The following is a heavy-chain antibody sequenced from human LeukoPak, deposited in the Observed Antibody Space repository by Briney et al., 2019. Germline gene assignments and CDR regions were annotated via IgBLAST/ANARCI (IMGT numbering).Heavy chain of an antibody. J-gene: IGHJ4*02. D-gene: IGHD5-12*01. Sequence: GGSLSLSCAASGFPFSTYGINWVCQRPEPGMDRVSNRKNDGSEKSYVDSVKGRFTISRDNAENSLFLQMNSLRVEDTAIYYCTRDSGLTGYDLLDYWGQGTLVTVSS. V-gene: IGHV3-7*01. CDR2: RKNDGSEK. CDR3: TRDSGLTGYDLLDY. CDR1: GFPFSTYG.